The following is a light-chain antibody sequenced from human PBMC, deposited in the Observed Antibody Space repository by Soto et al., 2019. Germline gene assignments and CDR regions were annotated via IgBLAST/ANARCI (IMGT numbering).Light chain of an antibody. CDR3: CSYAAISVV. Sequence: QSALTQPRSVSGSPGQSVTISCTGTSSDIGGYKYVSWYQHHPGKAPKLLIYDVSERPSGVPDRFSGSKSGNTASLTISGLQAEDEAEYYCCSYAAISVVFGGGTKLTVL. CDR2: DVS. CDR1: SSDIGGYKY. J-gene: IGLJ2*01. V-gene: IGLV2-11*01.